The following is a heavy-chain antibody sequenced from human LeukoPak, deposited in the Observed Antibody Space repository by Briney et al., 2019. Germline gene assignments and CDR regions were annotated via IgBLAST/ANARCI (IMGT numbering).Heavy chain of an antibody. Sequence: GGSLRLSCAASGFTFSSYAMHWVRQAPGKGLENVAAISNNGGSTYYADSVKGRFTISRDNSKNTLYLQMSSLRTEDTAVYFCVKDRIGGYFDFWGQGTLVSVSS. CDR3: VKDRIGGYFDF. J-gene: IGHJ4*02. CDR2: ISNNGGST. CDR1: GFTFSSYA. D-gene: IGHD4-23*01. V-gene: IGHV3-64D*06.